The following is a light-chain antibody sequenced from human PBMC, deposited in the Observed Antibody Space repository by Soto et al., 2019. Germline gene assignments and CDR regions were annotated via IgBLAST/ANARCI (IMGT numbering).Light chain of an antibody. CDR1: QSISVW. Sequence: DIQMTESPSSLSASVGCRVTITCRASQSISVWLAWYQQKAGKAPNLLIYKASRLESGVPSRFSGSGSETEFTLTISGLQPGDSATYYCQQYNSYSPTFGQGTKV. J-gene: IGKJ1*01. V-gene: IGKV1-5*03. CDR2: KAS. CDR3: QQYNSYSPT.